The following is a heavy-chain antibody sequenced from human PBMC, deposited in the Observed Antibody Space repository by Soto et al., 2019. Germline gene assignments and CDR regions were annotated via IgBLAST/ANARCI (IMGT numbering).Heavy chain of an antibody. CDR3: ARGSRRWLHLIDY. J-gene: IGHJ4*02. V-gene: IGHV1-69*13. Sequence: ASVKVSCKASGGTFSSYAISWVRQAPGQGLEWMGGIIPIFGTANYAQKFQGRVTITADESTSTAYMELSSLRSEDTAVYYCARGSRRWLHLIDYWGQGTLVTVSS. CDR1: GGTFSSYA. CDR2: IIPIFGTA. D-gene: IGHD5-12*01.